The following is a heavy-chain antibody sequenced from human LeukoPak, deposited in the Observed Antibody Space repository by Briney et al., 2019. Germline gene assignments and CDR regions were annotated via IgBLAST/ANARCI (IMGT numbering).Heavy chain of an antibody. J-gene: IGHJ4*02. CDR1: GFTFSSYG. V-gene: IGHV3-30*18. CDR3: AKELVVVVAASPFDY. D-gene: IGHD2-15*01. CDR2: ISYDGSNK. Sequence: GGSLRLSCAASGFTFSSYGMHWVRQAPGKGLEWVAVISYDGSNKYYADSVKGRFTISRDNSKNTLYLQMNSLRAEDTAVYYCAKELVVVVAASPFDYWGQGTLVTVSS.